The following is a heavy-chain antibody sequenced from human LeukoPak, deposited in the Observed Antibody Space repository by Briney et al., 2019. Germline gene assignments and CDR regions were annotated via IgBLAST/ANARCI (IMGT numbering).Heavy chain of an antibody. CDR1: GFTFSSYA. CDR2: ISGSGGST. Sequence: PGGSLRLSCAASGFTFSSYAMSWVRQAPGKGLEWVSAISGSGGSTYYADSVKGRFTISRDNSKNTLYLQMNSLRAEDTAVYYCARDSGDSSGYDYWGQGTLVTVSS. J-gene: IGHJ4*02. D-gene: IGHD3-22*01. V-gene: IGHV3-23*01. CDR3: ARDSGDSSGYDY.